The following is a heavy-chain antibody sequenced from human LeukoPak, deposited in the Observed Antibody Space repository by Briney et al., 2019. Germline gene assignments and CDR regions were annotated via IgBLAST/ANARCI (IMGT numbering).Heavy chain of an antibody. CDR2: IFYSGSI. Sequence: SETLSLTCAVSGGSISTYNWWSCVRQPPGKGLEGIWEIFYSGSINYNPSLKSRVTLSLDKWKNQFSLQLSSVTAADTAMYYCARNDYYDSSGALDYWGQGTLVIVPS. V-gene: IGHV4-4*02. CDR1: GGSISTYNW. CDR3: ARNDYYDSSGALDY. J-gene: IGHJ4*02. D-gene: IGHD3-22*01.